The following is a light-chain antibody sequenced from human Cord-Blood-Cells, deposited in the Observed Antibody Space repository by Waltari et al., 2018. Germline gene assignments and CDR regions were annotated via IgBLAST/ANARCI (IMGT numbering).Light chain of an antibody. CDR1: QSVSSN. CDR2: GAS. V-gene: IGKV3-15*01. CDR3: QQYNNWPPYT. Sequence: IVMAALSATPVVFSGEKAPLPCRASQSVSSNLAWYQQKPGQAPRLLIYGASTRATGIPARFSGSGSGTEFTLTISSLQSEDFAVYYCQQYNNWPPYTFGQGTKLEIK. J-gene: IGKJ2*01.